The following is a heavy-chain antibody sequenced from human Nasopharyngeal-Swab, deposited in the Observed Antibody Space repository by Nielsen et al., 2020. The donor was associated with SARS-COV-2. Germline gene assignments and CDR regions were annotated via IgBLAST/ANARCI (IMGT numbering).Heavy chain of an antibody. Sequence: WIRRPPGKGPEGGSAIIVSSGSTYYAASVRGRFTILRDNSKKTPYMQMNSLRAEDTAVYYCAKLYSEKAAAGSFDYWGQGTLVTVSS. V-gene: IGHV3-23*01. D-gene: IGHD6-13*01. CDR2: IIVSSGST. J-gene: IGHJ4*02. CDR3: AKLYSEKAAAGSFDY.